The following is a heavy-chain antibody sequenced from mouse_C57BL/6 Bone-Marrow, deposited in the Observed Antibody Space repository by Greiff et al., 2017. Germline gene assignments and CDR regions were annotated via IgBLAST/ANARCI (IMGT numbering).Heavy chain of an antibody. V-gene: IGHV14-4*01. CDR2: IDPENGDT. CDR1: GFNIKDDY. J-gene: IGHJ3*01. D-gene: IGHD1-1*01. CDR3: TTVTTVVARAY. Sequence: EVKLMESGAELVRPGASVKLSCTASGFNIKDDYMHWVKQRPEQGLEWIGWIDPENGDTEYASKFQGKATITADTSSNTAYLQLSSLTSEDTAVYYCTTVTTVVARAYWGQGTLVTVSA.